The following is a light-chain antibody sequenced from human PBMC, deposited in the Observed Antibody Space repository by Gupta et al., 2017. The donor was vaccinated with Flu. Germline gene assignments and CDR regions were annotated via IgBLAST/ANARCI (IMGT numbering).Light chain of an antibody. CDR3: QQYGRSPWT. Sequence: EIVLTQSPATLALSPGERAALSCRASKFVSSTNLAWYQQKPGQPPRLLIYCASSRATGTPDRFGGSGSGTDFTLSISRLEPEDLAVYYCQQYGRSPWTFGQGTRVEIK. CDR1: KFVSSTN. V-gene: IGKV3-20*01. CDR2: CAS. J-gene: IGKJ1*01.